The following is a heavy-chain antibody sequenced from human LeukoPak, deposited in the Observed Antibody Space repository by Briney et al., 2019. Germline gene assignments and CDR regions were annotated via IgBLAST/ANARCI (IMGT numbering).Heavy chain of an antibody. CDR2: IYHSGST. V-gene: IGHV4-4*02. CDR1: GGSISSGNW. J-gene: IGHJ4*02. D-gene: IGHD6-13*01. CDR3: ARMEGSAGTIDY. Sequence: SETLSLTCVVSGGSISSGNWWSWVRQPPGKGLEWIGEIYHSGSTNYNPSLKSRVTISVDKSKNQFSLKLCSVTAADTAVYYCARMEGSAGTIDYWGQGTLVTVFS.